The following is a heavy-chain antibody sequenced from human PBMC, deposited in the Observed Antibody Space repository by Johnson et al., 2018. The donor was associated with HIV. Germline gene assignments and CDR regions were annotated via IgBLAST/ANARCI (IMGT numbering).Heavy chain of an antibody. V-gene: IGHV3-43D*03. CDR2: ISWDGGDT. CDR1: GFTFSSYV. J-gene: IGHJ3*02. Sequence: VQLVESGGGLVQPGGSLRLSCAASGFTFSSYVMSWVRQAPGKGLEWVSLISWDGGDTYYADSVKGRFTISRDNAKNSLYLQMNSLRAEDTALYYCAKEGSSSPWAFDIWGQGTMVT. CDR3: AKEGSSSPWAFDI. D-gene: IGHD2-15*01.